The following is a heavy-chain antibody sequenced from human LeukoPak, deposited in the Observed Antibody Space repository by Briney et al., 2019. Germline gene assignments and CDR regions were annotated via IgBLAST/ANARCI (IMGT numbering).Heavy chain of an antibody. D-gene: IGHD1-26*01. Sequence: SETLSLTCAAYGGSFRNYYWSWIRQPPGKGLEWIGEINHSGRTNYNPSLKSRVAILVDTSKNQFSLNLNSVTAADTAVYYCASSRSGSYYGVDYWGQGTLVTVSS. CDR1: GGSFRNYY. J-gene: IGHJ4*02. V-gene: IGHV4-34*01. CDR2: INHSGRT. CDR3: ASSRSGSYYGVDY.